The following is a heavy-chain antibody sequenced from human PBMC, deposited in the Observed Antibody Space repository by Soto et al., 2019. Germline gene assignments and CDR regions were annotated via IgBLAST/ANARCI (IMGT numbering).Heavy chain of an antibody. CDR1: GFTFSSYA. CDR2: ISYDGSNK. V-gene: IGHV3-30-3*01. Sequence: SLRLSCAASGFTFSSYAMHWVRQAPGKGLEWVAVISYDGSNKYYADSVKGRFTISRDNSKNTLYLQMNSLRAEDTAVCYCASYGGYSGYDSIWGEDYWGQGTLVTVSS. J-gene: IGHJ4*02. CDR3: ASYGGYSGYDSIWGEDY. D-gene: IGHD5-12*01.